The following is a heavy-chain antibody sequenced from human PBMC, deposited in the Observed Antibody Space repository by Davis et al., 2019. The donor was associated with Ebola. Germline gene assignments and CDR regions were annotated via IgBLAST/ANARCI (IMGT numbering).Heavy chain of an antibody. CDR2: ISGSGGST. J-gene: IGHJ3*01. CDR3: ARENWGGGDAFDF. V-gene: IGHV3-23*01. D-gene: IGHD7-27*01. CDR1: GFTFSSYA. Sequence: GALRLSCAASGFTFSSYAMSWVRQAPGKGLEWVSAISGSGGSTYYADSVKGRFTISRDNAKNSLYLQMNSLRAEDTAVYYCARENWGGGDAFDFWGQGTMVTVSS.